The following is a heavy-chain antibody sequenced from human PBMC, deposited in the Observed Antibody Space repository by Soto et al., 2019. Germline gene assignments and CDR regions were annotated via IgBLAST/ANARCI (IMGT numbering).Heavy chain of an antibody. CDR2: SKHSGST. V-gene: IGHV4-34*01. J-gene: IGHJ6*02. Sequence: SETLSLSCADYGGSFSGSYWSWVRQPPGKGLERMAESKHSGSTNYNPSHKGRVTISVDTSKNQCFLNLSSVTAADTAVYYCARALGSPYYYYYGMDVWGQGTTATVSS. D-gene: IGHD7-27*01. CDR1: GGSFSGSY. CDR3: ARALGSPYYYYYGMDV.